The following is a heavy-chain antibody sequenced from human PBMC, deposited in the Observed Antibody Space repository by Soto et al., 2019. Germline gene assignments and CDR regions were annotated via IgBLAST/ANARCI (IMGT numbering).Heavy chain of an antibody. CDR3: ARGLRPKRGRGGDY. Sequence: SETLSLTCAVYGGSFSGYYWSWIRQPPGKGLEWIGEINHSGSTNYNPSLKSRVTISVDTSKNQFSLKLSSVTAADTAVYYCARGLRPKRGRGGDYWGQGTLVTVSS. CDR1: GGSFSGYY. J-gene: IGHJ4*02. CDR2: INHSGST. D-gene: IGHD2-15*01. V-gene: IGHV4-34*01.